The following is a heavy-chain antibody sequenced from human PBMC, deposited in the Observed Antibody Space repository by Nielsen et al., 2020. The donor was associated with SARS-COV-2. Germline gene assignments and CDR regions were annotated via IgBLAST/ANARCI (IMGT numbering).Heavy chain of an antibody. V-gene: IGHV3-30*18. Sequence: GGSLRLSCEASGFTISRYGMHWVRQAPGKGLEWVTFISYDGSVKYYADSVKGRFTISTDLSNNTLYLQMNSLRVEDTAIYYCTKGAQLGDYWGQGTLVTVS. J-gene: IGHJ4*02. D-gene: IGHD6-13*01. CDR2: ISYDGSVK. CDR1: GFTISRYG. CDR3: TKGAQLGDY.